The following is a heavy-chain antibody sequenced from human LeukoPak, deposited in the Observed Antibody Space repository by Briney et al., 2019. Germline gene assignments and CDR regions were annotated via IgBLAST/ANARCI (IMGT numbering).Heavy chain of an antibody. D-gene: IGHD2-2*01. CDR2: INHSGST. V-gene: IGHV4-34*01. CDR1: GGSFSGYY. CDR3: ARAPRRNYCSSTSCYSYYYYGMDV. Sequence: PSETLSLTCAVYGGSFSGYYWSWIRQPPGKGLEWIGEINHSGSTNYNPSLKSRVTISVDTSKNQFSLKLSSVTAADTAVYCCARAPRRNYCSSTSCYSYYYYGMDVWGQGTTVTVSS. J-gene: IGHJ6*02.